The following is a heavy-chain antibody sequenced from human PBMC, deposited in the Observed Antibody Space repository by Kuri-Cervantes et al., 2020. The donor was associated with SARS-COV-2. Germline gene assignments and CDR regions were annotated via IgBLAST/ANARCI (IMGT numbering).Heavy chain of an antibody. CDR2: ISSSGSTI. D-gene: IGHD3-3*01. CDR3: ARDDFWSGYYVDY. J-gene: IGHJ4*02. CDR1: GFTFSSYA. V-gene: IGHV3-48*04. Sequence: GESLKISCAASGFTFSSYAMHWVRQAPGKGLEWVSYISSSGSTIYYADSVKGRFTISRDNAKNSLYLQMNSLRAEDTAVYYCARDDFWSGYYVDYWGQGTLVTVSS.